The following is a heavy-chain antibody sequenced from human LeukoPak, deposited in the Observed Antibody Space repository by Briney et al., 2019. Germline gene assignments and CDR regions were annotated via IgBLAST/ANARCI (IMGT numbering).Heavy chain of an antibody. Sequence: GGSLRLSCAASGFTFSSYWMSWVRQAPGKGLEWVANINQDGGEKYYVDSVKGRFTISRDNAKNSLYLQMSSLRAEDTAVYYCASIVVVIGTRSFDYWGQGSLVSVSS. CDR1: GFTFSSYW. J-gene: IGHJ4*02. V-gene: IGHV3-7*01. D-gene: IGHD2-15*01. CDR2: INQDGGEK. CDR3: ASIVVVIGTRSFDY.